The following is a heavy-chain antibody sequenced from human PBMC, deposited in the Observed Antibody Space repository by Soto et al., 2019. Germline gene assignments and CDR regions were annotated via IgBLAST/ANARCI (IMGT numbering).Heavy chain of an antibody. CDR1: GGSFSGYY. Sequence: SETLSLTCAVYGGSFSGYYWSWIRQPPGKGLEWIGEINPSGSTNYNPSLKRRVTISVDTSKNQFSLKLSSVTAADTAVYYCARGRIMITFGGARALDYVGQGTLVTVSS. J-gene: IGHJ4*02. CDR2: INPSGST. V-gene: IGHV4-34*01. CDR3: ARGRIMITFGGARALDY. D-gene: IGHD3-16*01.